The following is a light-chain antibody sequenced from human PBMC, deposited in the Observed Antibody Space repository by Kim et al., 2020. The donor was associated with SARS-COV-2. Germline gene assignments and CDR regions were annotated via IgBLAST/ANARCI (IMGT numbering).Light chain of an antibody. CDR2: TNN. J-gene: IGLJ2*01. CDR1: RSNSGSNT. V-gene: IGLV1-44*01. Sequence: GQRVTISCSGSRSNSGSNTVNWYQQLPGTAPKLLIHTNNYRPSGVPNRFSGSKSGTSASLAISGLQSEDEADYYCAAWDDSLNGVIFGGGTQLTVL. CDR3: AAWDDSLNGVI.